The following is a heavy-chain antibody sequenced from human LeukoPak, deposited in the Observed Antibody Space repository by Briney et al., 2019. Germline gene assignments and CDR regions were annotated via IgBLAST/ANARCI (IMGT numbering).Heavy chain of an antibody. J-gene: IGHJ4*02. Sequence: ASVKVSCKASGYTFAGYYLHWVRQAPGQGLEWMGWIDPNSGGTNYAQKFQGRVTMTRDTSISTAYMELSRLRSDDTAVYYCARVLAVAALGDWGQGTLVTVSS. V-gene: IGHV1-2*02. CDR1: GYTFAGYY. D-gene: IGHD6-19*01. CDR2: IDPNSGGT. CDR3: ARVLAVAALGD.